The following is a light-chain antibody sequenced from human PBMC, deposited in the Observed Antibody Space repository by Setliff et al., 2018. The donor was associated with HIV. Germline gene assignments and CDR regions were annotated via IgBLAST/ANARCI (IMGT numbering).Light chain of an antibody. J-gene: IGLJ1*01. CDR3: CSFVGSHYV. V-gene: IGLV2-11*01. CDR1: SSDVGGFNY. Sequence: QSALTQPPSLSGSPGQSVTISCTGTSSDVGGFNYISWYQQHPGKAPKLLIYHVSERPSGVPDRFSAYKSDNTASLTISGLQAEDEADYYCCSFVGSHYVFGTGTKVTVL. CDR2: HVS.